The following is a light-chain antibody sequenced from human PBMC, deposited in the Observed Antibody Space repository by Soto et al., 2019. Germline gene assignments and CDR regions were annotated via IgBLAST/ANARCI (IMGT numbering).Light chain of an antibody. V-gene: IGLV2-11*01. Sequence: QSALTQPRSVSGSPGQSVTISCTGTSSDVGGYNYVSWYQQHPGKAPKLVIYDVSKWPSGVPDRFSGSKSGNTASLTISGLQAEDEADYYCCSYAGNSLWVFGGGTKRTVL. CDR1: SSDVGGYNY. J-gene: IGLJ3*02. CDR2: DVS. CDR3: CSYAGNSLWV.